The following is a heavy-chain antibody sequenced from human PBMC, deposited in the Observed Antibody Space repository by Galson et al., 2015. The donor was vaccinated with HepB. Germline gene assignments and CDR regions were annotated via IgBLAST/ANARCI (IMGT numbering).Heavy chain of an antibody. D-gene: IGHD6-13*01. CDR1: GFTFSSYG. CDR3: ARDRMRGQLVPPCYMDV. CDR2: IRYDGSNK. Sequence: SLRLSCAASGFTFSSYGMHWVRQAPGKGLEWVAVIRYDGSNKYYADSVKGRFTVSRDNSKNTLYLQMTSLRAEDTAVYYCARDRMRGQLVPPCYMDVWGKGTTVTVSS. J-gene: IGHJ6*03. V-gene: IGHV3-33*01.